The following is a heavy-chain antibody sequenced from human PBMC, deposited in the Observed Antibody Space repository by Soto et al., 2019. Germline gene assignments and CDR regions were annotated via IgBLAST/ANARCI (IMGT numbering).Heavy chain of an antibody. CDR1: GFTFSSYA. J-gene: IGHJ6*03. V-gene: IGHV3-23*01. D-gene: IGHD6-6*01. CDR2: ISGSGGST. CDR3: AKPGRIAARPSYYYYYYMDV. Sequence: GGSLRLSCAASGFTFSSYAMSWVRQAPGKGLEWVSAISGSGGSTYYADSVKGRFTISRDNSKNTLYLQMNSLRAEDTAVYYCAKPGRIAARPSYYYYYYMDVWGKGTTVTVSS.